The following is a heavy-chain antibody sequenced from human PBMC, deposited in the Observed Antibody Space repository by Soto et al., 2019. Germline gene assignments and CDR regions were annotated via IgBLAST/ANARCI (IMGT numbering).Heavy chain of an antibody. J-gene: IGHJ4*02. CDR1: GGSISSSSYY. Sequence: QLQLQESGPGLVKPSETLSLTCTVSGGSISSSSYYWGWIRQPPGKGLEWIGSIYYSGSTYYNPSLKSRVTISVDTSKNQFSLKLSSVTAADTAVYYCARRGSSGRGNYWGQGTLVTVSS. CDR2: IYYSGST. CDR3: ARRGSSGRGNY. D-gene: IGHD6-19*01. V-gene: IGHV4-39*01.